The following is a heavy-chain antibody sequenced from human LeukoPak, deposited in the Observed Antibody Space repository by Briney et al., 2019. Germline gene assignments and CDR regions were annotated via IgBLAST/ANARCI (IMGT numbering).Heavy chain of an antibody. D-gene: IGHD3-10*01. CDR1: GGPFSGYF. J-gene: IGHJ4*02. Sequence: SETLSLTCAVSGGPFSGYFWSWIRQPPGKGLGWIGEIHNSGTTNYNPSLNSRVTISEDTSKNQFYLNLSSVTAADTAVYYCASRYYYNLGSFPFDFWGQGTLVTVSS. CDR2: IHNSGTT. V-gene: IGHV4-34*01. CDR3: ASRYYYNLGSFPFDF.